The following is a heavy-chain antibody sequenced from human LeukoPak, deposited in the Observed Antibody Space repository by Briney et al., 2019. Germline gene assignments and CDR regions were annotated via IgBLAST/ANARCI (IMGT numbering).Heavy chain of an antibody. Sequence: SVKVSCKASGGTFSSYAISWVRRAPGQGLEWMGGIIPIFGTANYAQKFQGRVTITTDESTSTAYMELSSLRSEDTAVYYCARVKYPYSSGWYGEHYFDYWGQGTLVTVSS. D-gene: IGHD6-19*01. CDR1: GGTFSSYA. V-gene: IGHV1-69*05. CDR2: IIPIFGTA. CDR3: ARVKYPYSSGWYGEHYFDY. J-gene: IGHJ4*02.